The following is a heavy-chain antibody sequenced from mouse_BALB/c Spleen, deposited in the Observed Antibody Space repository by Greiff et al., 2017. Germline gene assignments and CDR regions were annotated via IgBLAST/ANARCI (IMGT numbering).Heavy chain of an antibody. CDR3: ARGDYYGSSYFDY. D-gene: IGHD1-1*01. CDR2: INPYNDGT. V-gene: IGHV1-14*01. CDR1: GYTFTSYV. J-gene: IGHJ2*01. Sequence: LVESGPELVKPGASVKMSCKASGYTFTSYVMHWVKQKPGQGLEWIGYINPYNDGTKYNEKFKGKATLTSDKSSSTAYMELSSLTSEDSAVYYCARGDYYGSSYFDYWGQGTTLTVSS.